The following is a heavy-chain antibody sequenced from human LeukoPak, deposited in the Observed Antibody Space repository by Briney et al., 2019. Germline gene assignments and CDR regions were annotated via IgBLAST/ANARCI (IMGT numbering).Heavy chain of an antibody. V-gene: IGHV3-9*01. CDR2: ISWNSGSI. CDR1: GFTFDDYA. J-gene: IGHJ6*02. CDR3: AKDLLVGATHYYYYGMDV. Sequence: GGSLRLSCAASGFTFDDYAMHWVRQAPGKGLEWVSGISWNSGSIGYADSVKGRFTISRDNAKNSLYLQMNSLRAEDTALYYCAKDLLVGATHYYYYGMDVWGQGTTVTVSS. D-gene: IGHD1-26*01.